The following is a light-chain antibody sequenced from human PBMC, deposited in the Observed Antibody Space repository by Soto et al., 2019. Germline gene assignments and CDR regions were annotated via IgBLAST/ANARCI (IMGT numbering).Light chain of an antibody. CDR2: GAS. Sequence: EIQITQSPSYLSASLGETVTLTCRASHTIATYLNWYRQKSGKVHEVLIYGASSLQRGVPARFTGRGYGTDFTLTISSLQPEDFATYYCLQFYYYPHTFGQGTKLEV. CDR1: HTIATY. CDR3: LQFYYYPHT. V-gene: IGKV1-39*01. J-gene: IGKJ2*01.